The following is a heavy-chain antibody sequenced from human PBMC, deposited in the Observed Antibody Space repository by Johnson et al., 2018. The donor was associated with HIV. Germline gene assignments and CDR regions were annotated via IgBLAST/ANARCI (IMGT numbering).Heavy chain of an antibody. CDR3: AKGRGSYGGAFDI. CDR2: IGTAGDT. J-gene: IGHJ3*02. Sequence: VQLVESGGGLVQPGGSLRLSCAASGFTFSSYDMHWVRQATGKGLEWVSAIGTAGDTYYPGSVKGRFTISRENAKNSLYLQMNSLRAEDTALYYCAKGRGSYGGAFDIWGQGTMVTVSS. CDR1: GFTFSSYD. V-gene: IGHV3-13*01. D-gene: IGHD4-23*01.